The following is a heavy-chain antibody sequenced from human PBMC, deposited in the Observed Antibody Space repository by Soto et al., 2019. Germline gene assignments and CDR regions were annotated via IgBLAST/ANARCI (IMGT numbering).Heavy chain of an antibody. CDR1: GFAFRDFA. D-gene: IGHD4-17*01. CDR3: AKSFVTTYHLYGYMDV. J-gene: IGHJ6*03. V-gene: IGHV3-9*01. Sequence: EVQLVESGGNLVQPGRSLRLSCAASGFAFRDFAMHWVRQTPGKGLEWVSGITWNGVAMGYADSVKGRFTISRDDAKNSLYLQMNSLRPEDTALYYCAKSFVTTYHLYGYMDVWGKGTSVTVS. CDR2: ITWNGVAM.